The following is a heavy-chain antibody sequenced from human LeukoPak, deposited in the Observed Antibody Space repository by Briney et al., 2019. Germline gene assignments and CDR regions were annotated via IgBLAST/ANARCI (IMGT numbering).Heavy chain of an antibody. J-gene: IGHJ2*01. V-gene: IGHV1-69*01. Sequence: GSSVKVSCKASGGTFSSYAISWVRQAPGQGLEWMGGIIPIFGTANYAQKFQGRVTITADESTSTAYMELSSLRSEDTAVYYCATGGTSSGSYAIWYFDLWGRGTLVTVSS. CDR2: IIPIFGTA. D-gene: IGHD1-26*01. CDR1: GGTFSSYA. CDR3: ATGGTSSGSYAIWYFDL.